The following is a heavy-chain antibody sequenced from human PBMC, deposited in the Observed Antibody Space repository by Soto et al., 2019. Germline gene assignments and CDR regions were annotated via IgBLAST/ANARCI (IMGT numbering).Heavy chain of an antibody. CDR1: GFTFGEYA. V-gene: IGHV3-49*03. Sequence: GGSLRLSCTASGFTFGEYAMSWFRQAPGKGLEWVGFIRSKVYGGTTEYAASVKGRITISRDDSKSIANLQMNSLKTEDTGVNYCTRAARARGSGYEFAYGGQGTPVPVSS. J-gene: IGHJ4*02. CDR2: IRSKVYGGTT. D-gene: IGHD5-12*01. CDR3: TRAARARGSGYEFAY.